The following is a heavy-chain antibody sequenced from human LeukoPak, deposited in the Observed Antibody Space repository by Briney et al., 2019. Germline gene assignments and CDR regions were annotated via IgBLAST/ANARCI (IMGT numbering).Heavy chain of an antibody. CDR2: ISYDGRNK. Sequence: PGGSLRLSCAASGFTFSSYGMHWVRQAPGKGLEWVAVISYDGRNKYYADSVKGRFTISRDNSKNTLYLQMNSLRAEDTAVYYCAKGGVAVAGWFDPWGQGTLVTVSS. CDR1: GFTFSSYG. CDR3: AKGGVAVAGWFDP. D-gene: IGHD6-19*01. V-gene: IGHV3-30*18. J-gene: IGHJ5*02.